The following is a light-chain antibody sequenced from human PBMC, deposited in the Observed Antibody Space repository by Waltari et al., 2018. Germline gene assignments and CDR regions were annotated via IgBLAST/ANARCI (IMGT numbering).Light chain of an antibody. CDR1: KLGHKF. V-gene: IGLV3-1*01. CDR2: QDK. Sequence: SYELTQPPSVSVSAGQTASITCSGDKLGHKFVCWFQQRPGQSPVLVIYQDKKRPSGIPERFSGSNSGNTATLTISGTQPLDEADYYCQAWDSSSDSCVFGSGTKVTV. CDR3: QAWDSSSDSCV. J-gene: IGLJ1*01.